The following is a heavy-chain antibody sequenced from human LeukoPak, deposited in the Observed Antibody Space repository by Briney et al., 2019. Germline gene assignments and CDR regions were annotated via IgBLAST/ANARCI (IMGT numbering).Heavy chain of an antibody. CDR1: GFTFDDYG. V-gene: IGHV3-20*04. CDR3: ARDLIPGELGMFGGY. D-gene: IGHD3-16*01. CDR2: INWNGGST. J-gene: IGHJ4*02. Sequence: GGSLRLSCAASGFTFDDYGMTWVRQAPGKGLECVSGINWNGGSTGYADSVKGRFTISRDNAKNTLYLQMNSLRAEDTAVYYCARDLIPGELGMFGGYWGQGTLVTVSS.